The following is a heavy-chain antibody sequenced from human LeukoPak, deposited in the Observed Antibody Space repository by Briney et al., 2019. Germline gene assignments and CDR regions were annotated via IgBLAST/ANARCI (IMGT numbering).Heavy chain of an antibody. D-gene: IGHD6-19*01. V-gene: IGHV3-23*01. Sequence: GGSLRLSCAASGFSFSNYAMSWVRQAPGKGLEWVSAISGSGDSTYYADSVKGRFTISRDNSLNTLYLQMNSLRAEDTAVYSCAKGRIAVAGPDAFDIWGQGTMVTVSS. CDR2: ISGSGDST. J-gene: IGHJ3*02. CDR1: GFSFSNYA. CDR3: AKGRIAVAGPDAFDI.